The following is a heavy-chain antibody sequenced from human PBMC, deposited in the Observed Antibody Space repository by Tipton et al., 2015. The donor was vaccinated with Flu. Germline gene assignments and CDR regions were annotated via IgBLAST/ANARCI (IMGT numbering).Heavy chain of an antibody. J-gene: IGHJ4*02. D-gene: IGHD4-17*01. V-gene: IGHV4-31*11. CDR1: GGSISTGGYY. Sequence: TLSLTCAVSGGSISTGGYYWNWIRQHPGKGLEWIGYISFTGITYYNPSLKSPVTISVDRSRNQLSLKLSSVTAADTAVYYCALDYANYGYFDCWGQGTLVTVSS. CDR2: ISFTGIT. CDR3: ALDYANYGYFDC.